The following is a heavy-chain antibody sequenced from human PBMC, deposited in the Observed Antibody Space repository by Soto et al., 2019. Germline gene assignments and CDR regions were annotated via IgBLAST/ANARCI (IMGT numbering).Heavy chain of an antibody. J-gene: IGHJ4*02. V-gene: IGHV4-4*02. CDR2: IYHSGST. D-gene: IGHD6-13*01. CDR1: GGSISTTHW. CDR3: ARGGPFSSGWSDY. Sequence: SETLSLTCAVSGGSISTTHWWTWVRQPPGKGLEWIGEIYHSGSTNYNPSLKSRVTISVDTSKNQFSLKLTSVTAADTAVYYCARGGPFSSGWSDYWGQGTLVTVSS.